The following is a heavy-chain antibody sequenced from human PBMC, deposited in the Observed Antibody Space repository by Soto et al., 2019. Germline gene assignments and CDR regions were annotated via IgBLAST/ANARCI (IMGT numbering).Heavy chain of an antibody. CDR3: ARAMDIVVVPAATTMGY. Sequence: QVQLVESGGGLVKPGGSLRLSCAASGFTFSDYYMSWIRQAPGKGLEWVSYISSSSSYTNYADSVKGRFTISRDNATKSLYLQMNSLRAEDTAVYYCARAMDIVVVPAATTMGYWGQGTLVTVSS. CDR2: ISSSSSYT. D-gene: IGHD2-2*03. CDR1: GFTFSDYY. V-gene: IGHV3-11*05. J-gene: IGHJ4*02.